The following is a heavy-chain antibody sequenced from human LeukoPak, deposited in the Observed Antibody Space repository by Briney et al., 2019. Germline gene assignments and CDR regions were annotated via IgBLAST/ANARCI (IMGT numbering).Heavy chain of an antibody. Sequence: GGSLRLSCTASGFTFSSYAMSWVRQAPGKGLEWVSTISGSGGSTYYTNSVKGRFTISRDNSKSTLYLQMNSLRAEDTAVYYCAKSEDYGDYGWGQGTLVTVSS. CDR2: ISGSGGST. D-gene: IGHD4-17*01. J-gene: IGHJ4*02. CDR1: GFTFSSYA. V-gene: IGHV3-23*01. CDR3: AKSEDYGDYG.